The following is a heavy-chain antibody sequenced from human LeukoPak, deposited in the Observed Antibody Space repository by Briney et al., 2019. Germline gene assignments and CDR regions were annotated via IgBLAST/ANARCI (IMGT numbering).Heavy chain of an antibody. J-gene: IGHJ6*02. D-gene: IGHD6-13*01. Sequence: PGGSLRLSCAASGFTFSSYAMSWVRQAPGKGLEWVSAISGSGGSTYYADSVKGRFTISRDNSKNTLYLQMNSLRAEDTAVYYCAKSIGSSWYRNYYYGMDVWGQGTTVTVSS. CDR3: AKSIGSSWYRNYYYGMDV. V-gene: IGHV3-23*01. CDR2: ISGSGGST. CDR1: GFTFSSYA.